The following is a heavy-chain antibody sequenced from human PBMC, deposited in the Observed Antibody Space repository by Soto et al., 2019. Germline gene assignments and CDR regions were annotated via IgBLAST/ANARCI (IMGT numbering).Heavy chain of an antibody. J-gene: IGHJ3*02. D-gene: IGHD3-3*01. CDR1: GFTFSSYA. CDR3: PKGQCRTVFGVVIGDGFDI. Sequence: GGSLRLSCAASGFTFSSYAMSWVRQAPGKGLEWVSAISGSGGSTYYADSVKGRFTISRDNSKNTLYLQMNSLRAEDTAVYYCPKGQCRTVFGVVIGDGFDIWGQGAMVNVSS. V-gene: IGHV3-23*01. CDR2: ISGSGGST.